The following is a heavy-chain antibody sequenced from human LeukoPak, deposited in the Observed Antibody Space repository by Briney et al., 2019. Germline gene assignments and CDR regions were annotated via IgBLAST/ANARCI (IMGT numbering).Heavy chain of an antibody. D-gene: IGHD6-13*01. V-gene: IGHV3-30*01. CDR3: TRTTAGTFYSMDV. CDR1: GFTFSSYA. CDR2: ISYDGSNK. J-gene: IGHJ6*03. Sequence: GGSLRLSCAASGFTFSSYAMHWVRQAPGKGLEWVAVISYDGSNKYFATSVKCRFTISRDNSKNTLYLQMNSLRAEDTTVYYCTRTTAGTFYSMDVWGKGTTVTVSS.